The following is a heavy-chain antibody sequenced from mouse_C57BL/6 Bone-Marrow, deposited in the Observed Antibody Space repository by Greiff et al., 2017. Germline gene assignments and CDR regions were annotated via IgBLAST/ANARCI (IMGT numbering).Heavy chain of an antibody. Sequence: VHVKQSGPELVKPGASVKISCKASGYSFTGYYMHWVKQSHGNILDWIGYIYPYNGVSSYNQKFKGKATLTVDKSSSTAYMELRSLTSEDSAVYYCARRTTVVAFDYWGQGTTLTVSS. D-gene: IGHD1-1*01. CDR3: ARRTTVVAFDY. V-gene: IGHV1-31*01. CDR2: IYPYNGVS. CDR1: GYSFTGYY. J-gene: IGHJ2*01.